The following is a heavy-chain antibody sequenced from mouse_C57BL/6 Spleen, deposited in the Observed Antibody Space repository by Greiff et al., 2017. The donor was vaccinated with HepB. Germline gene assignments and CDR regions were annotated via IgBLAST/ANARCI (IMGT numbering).Heavy chain of an antibody. CDR1: GYTFTSYW. CDR3: TRDYYGSPPWFAY. D-gene: IGHD1-1*01. CDR2: IYPGNSDT. Sequence: VQLKQSGTVLARPGASVKMSCKTSGYTFTSYWMHWVKQRPGQGLEWIGAIYPGNSDTSYNQKFKGKAKLTAVTSASTAYMELSSLTNEDSAVYYCTRDYYGSPPWFAYWGQGTLVTVSA. J-gene: IGHJ3*01. V-gene: IGHV1-5*01.